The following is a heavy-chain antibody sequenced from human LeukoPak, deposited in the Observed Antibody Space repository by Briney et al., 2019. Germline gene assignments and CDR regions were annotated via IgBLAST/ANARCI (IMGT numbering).Heavy chain of an antibody. V-gene: IGHV3-30*03. CDR3: AREREDWGLAFDY. D-gene: IGHD7-27*01. Sequence: GGSLRLSCTASGFSFSNYGMHWVRQAPGKGLEWITVISYDGSNEYYDDSVKGRFTISRDNSKITLYLQMNSLRAEDTAVYYCAREREDWGLAFDYWGQGTLVTVSS. CDR2: ISYDGSNE. J-gene: IGHJ4*02. CDR1: GFSFSNYG.